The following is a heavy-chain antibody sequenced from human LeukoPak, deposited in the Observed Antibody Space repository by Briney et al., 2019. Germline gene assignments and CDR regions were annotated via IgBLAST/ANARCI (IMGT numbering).Heavy chain of an antibody. CDR2: ISSSSSYI. V-gene: IGHV3-21*01. CDR3: ARDPGDYYDSSGYYVYFDY. Sequence: GGSLGLSCAASGFTFSSYSMNWVRQAPGKGLEWVSSISSSSSYIYYADSVKGRFTISRDNAKNSLYLQMNSLRAEDTAVYYCARDPGDYYDSSGYYVYFDYWGQGTLVTVSS. J-gene: IGHJ4*02. CDR1: GFTFSSYS. D-gene: IGHD3-22*01.